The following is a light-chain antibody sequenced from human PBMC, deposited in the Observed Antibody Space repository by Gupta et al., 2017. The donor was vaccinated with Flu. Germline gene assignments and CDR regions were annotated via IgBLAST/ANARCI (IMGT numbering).Light chain of an antibody. J-gene: IGKJ1*01. V-gene: IGKV3-11*01. CDR2: DAS. CDR3: QQRSNWPPWT. CDR1: QSVSSY. Sequence: EIVLTQSPATLSLSPGERATLSCRASQSVSSYLAWYKQKPGQAPRLLIYDASNRATGITARFSGSGYGKDLTLTISSREQEDLAGYYCQQRSNWPPWTFGQGTKVEIK.